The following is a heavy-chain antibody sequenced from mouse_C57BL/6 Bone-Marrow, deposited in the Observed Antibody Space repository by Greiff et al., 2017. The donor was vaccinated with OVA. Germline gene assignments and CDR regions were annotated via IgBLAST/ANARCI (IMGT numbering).Heavy chain of an antibody. Sequence: VQRVESGAELVKPGASVKMSCKASGYTFTTYPIEWMKQNHGKSLEWIGNFHPYNDDTKYNEKFMGKATLTVEKSSSTVYLELSRLTSDDSAVYYCARRDYEGYFDYWGQGTTLTVSS. J-gene: IGHJ2*01. CDR1: GYTFTTYP. CDR3: ARRDYEGYFDY. D-gene: IGHD2-4*01. V-gene: IGHV1-47*01. CDR2: FHPYNDDT.